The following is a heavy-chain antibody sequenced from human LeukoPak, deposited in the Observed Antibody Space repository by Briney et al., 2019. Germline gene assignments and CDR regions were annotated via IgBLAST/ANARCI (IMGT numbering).Heavy chain of an antibody. V-gene: IGHV3-7*01. CDR1: GFTFSSYW. CDR2: IKKDGSDK. J-gene: IGHJ4*02. CDR3: ARHLSGVTGYTYGRGIDY. Sequence: GGSLRLSCAASGFTFSSYWMSWVRQAPGKGLEWVANIKKDGSDKYYVDSVKGRFTISRDNAKTSLYLQMNSLRAEDTAVYYCARHLSGVTGYTYGRGIDYWGQGTLVTVSS. D-gene: IGHD5-18*01.